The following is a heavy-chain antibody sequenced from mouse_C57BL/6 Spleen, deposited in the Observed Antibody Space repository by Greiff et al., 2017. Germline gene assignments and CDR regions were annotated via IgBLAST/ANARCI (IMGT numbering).Heavy chain of an antibody. CDR2: IYPGSGST. J-gene: IGHJ2*01. CDR1: GYTFTSYW. D-gene: IGHD4-1*01. V-gene: IGHV1-55*01. CDR3: ARVKLEGGDFGD. Sequence: QVQLQQPGAELVKPGASVKMSCKASGYTFTSYWITWVKQSPGQGLEWIGDIYPGSGSTNYNEKFKSKATLTVDTSSSTAYMQLSSLTSEDSAVYYCARVKLEGGDFGDGGKGATLTVSS.